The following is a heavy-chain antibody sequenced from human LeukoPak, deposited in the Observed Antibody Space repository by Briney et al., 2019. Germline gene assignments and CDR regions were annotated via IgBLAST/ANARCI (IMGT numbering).Heavy chain of an antibody. V-gene: IGHV3-7*05. Sequence: GGSLRLSCAASGFTFSNYWMSWVRQAPGKGLEWVANIKQDGSEKNYVDSVKGRFTISRDNAKNSLYLQMNSLRTEDTALYYCAKDEGYCSGGSCYEHFDYWGQGTLVTVSS. CDR1: GFTFSNYW. CDR3: AKDEGYCSGGSCYEHFDY. J-gene: IGHJ4*02. CDR2: IKQDGSEK. D-gene: IGHD2-15*01.